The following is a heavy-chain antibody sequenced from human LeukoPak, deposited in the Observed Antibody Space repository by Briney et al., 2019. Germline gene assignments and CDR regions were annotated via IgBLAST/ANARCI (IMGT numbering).Heavy chain of an antibody. Sequence: SETLSLTCTVSGGSISSYYWSWIRQPPGKGLEWIGYIYYSGSTNYNPSLKSRVTISVDTSKNQFSLKLSSVTAADTAVYYCARGEGIAVAGTEGLNWFDPWGQGTLVTVSS. CDR3: ARGEGIAVAGTEGLNWFDP. CDR2: IYYSGST. CDR1: GGSISSYY. V-gene: IGHV4-59*01. D-gene: IGHD6-19*01. J-gene: IGHJ5*02.